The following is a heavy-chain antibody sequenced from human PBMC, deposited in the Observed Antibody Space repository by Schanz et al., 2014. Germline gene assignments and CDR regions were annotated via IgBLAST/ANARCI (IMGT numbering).Heavy chain of an antibody. V-gene: IGHV4-4*07. Sequence: QVQLRESGPGLVKPSKTLSLTCPVSGGSISSYYWSWIRQPAGKGLEWIGRIFTSGSTDYNPSLKSRVTMSVATSKNQSSLTLSFVTAADTAVYYCARDRVYRFLKGENRFYFDYWGQGTLVIVSS. CDR3: ARDRVYRFLKGENRFYFDY. D-gene: IGHD3-3*01. J-gene: IGHJ4*02. CDR1: GGSISSYY. CDR2: IFTSGST.